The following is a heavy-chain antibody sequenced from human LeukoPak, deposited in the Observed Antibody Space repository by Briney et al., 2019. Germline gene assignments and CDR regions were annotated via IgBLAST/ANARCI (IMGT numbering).Heavy chain of an antibody. CDR3: ARDHYGDYHFDY. Sequence: PSQTLSLTCTVSGGPISSGGYYWSWIRQPPGKGLEWIGYIYYSGSTYYNPSLKSRVTISVDTSKNQFSLKLSSVTAADTAVYYCARDHYGDYHFDYWGQGTLVTVSS. D-gene: IGHD4-17*01. CDR2: IYYSGST. J-gene: IGHJ4*02. V-gene: IGHV4-30-4*01. CDR1: GGPISSGGYY.